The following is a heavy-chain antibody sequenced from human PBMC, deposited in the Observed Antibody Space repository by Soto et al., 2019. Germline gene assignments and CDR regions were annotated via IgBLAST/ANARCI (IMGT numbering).Heavy chain of an antibody. J-gene: IGHJ3*02. D-gene: IGHD2-8*01. Sequence: EAQLVESGGGLVQPGGSLRLSCEASGFSLGSYWMTWVRQAPGNGLEWVANIKKDGRRTSYLDSVRGRFTNYRDNVGNSLSLQMDSLRAEDTGLYFCARDVSPGTSTLYLDAFEIWGQGTMVTVSS. CDR2: IKKDGRRT. CDR3: ARDVSPGTSTLYLDAFEI. CDR1: GFSLGSYW. V-gene: IGHV3-7*03.